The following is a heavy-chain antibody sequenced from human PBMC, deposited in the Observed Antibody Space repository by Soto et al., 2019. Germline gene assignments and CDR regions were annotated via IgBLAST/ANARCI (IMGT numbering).Heavy chain of an antibody. Sequence: QVHLVQSGAEVKKPGASVKVSCKTSGYTFTRYGISWVRQAPGQGLEWMGWISGYDGRTNFAQKVQDRVTMTTDTSTSTLYMELRSLSSDDTAVYYCAREGDVPYYYYGMDVWGQGTTVTVSS. J-gene: IGHJ6*02. D-gene: IGHD2-21*02. CDR2: ISGYDGRT. CDR1: GYTFTRYG. CDR3: AREGDVPYYYYGMDV. V-gene: IGHV1-18*01.